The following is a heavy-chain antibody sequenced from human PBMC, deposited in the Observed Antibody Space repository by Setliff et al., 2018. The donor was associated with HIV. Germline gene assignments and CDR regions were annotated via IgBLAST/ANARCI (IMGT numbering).Heavy chain of an antibody. CDR2: INPNSGGT. CDR3: ARAPYYDILTGYYMGCCPFDY. J-gene: IGHJ4*02. V-gene: IGHV1-2*02. CDR1: GYSFNGYY. Sequence: ASVKVSCKASGYSFNGYYMYWVRQAPGQGLEWMGWINPNSGGTNYAQKLQGRVTMTRDTSISTAYMELSRLRSDDTAVYYCARAPYYDILTGYYMGCCPFDYWGQGTLVTVSS. D-gene: IGHD3-9*01.